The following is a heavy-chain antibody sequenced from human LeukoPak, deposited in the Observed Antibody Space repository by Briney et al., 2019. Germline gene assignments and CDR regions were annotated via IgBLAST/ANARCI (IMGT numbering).Heavy chain of an antibody. CDR3: ARNYCAGSVGDG. Sequence: SETLSLTCTVSGGSISSSNCYWGWIRQPPGKGLEWIGSMYYTGSTSYNPSLKSRVTMSLDTSKNQFSLKLSSVTAADTAVYYCARNYCAGSVGDGWGQGTTVTVSS. CDR1: GGSISSSNCY. D-gene: IGHD3-10*01. CDR2: MYYTGST. J-gene: IGHJ6*02. V-gene: IGHV4-39*07.